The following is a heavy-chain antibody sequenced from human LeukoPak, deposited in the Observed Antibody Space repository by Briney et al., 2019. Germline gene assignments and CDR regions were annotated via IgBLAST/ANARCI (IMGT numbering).Heavy chain of an antibody. J-gene: IGHJ4*02. V-gene: IGHV4-34*01. D-gene: IGHD6-19*01. CDR2: INHSGST. CDR3: ARDLGIAVAGPFDY. Sequence: SETLSLTCAVYGGSFSGYYWSWIRQPPGKGLEWIGEINHSGSTNYNPSLKSRVTMSVDTSKNQFSLKLSSVTAADTAVYYCARDLGIAVAGPFDYWGQGTLVTVSS. CDR1: GGSFSGYY.